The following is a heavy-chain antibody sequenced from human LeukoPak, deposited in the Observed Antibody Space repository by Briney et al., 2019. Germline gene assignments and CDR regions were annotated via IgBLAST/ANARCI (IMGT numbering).Heavy chain of an antibody. CDR3: ARDSAITMVRGVIIPSEFGY. V-gene: IGHV7-4-1*02. D-gene: IGHD3-10*01. CDR1: GYTFTSYA. Sequence: ASVKVSCTASGYTFTSYAMNWVRQAPGQGLEWMGWINTNTGNPTYAQGFTGRFVFSLDTSVSTAYLQISSLKAEDTAVYYCARDSAITMVRGVIIPSEFGYWGQGTLGTVSS. J-gene: IGHJ4*02. CDR2: INTNTGNP.